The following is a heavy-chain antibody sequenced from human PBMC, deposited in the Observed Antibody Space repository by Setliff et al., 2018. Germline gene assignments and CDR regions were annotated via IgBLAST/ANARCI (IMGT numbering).Heavy chain of an antibody. D-gene: IGHD2-8*01. CDR2: IGAYTGNT. J-gene: IGHJ4*02. Sequence: ASVKVSCKASGYTLINYGISWVRQAPGQGLEWMRWIGAYTGNTNYAQKFQGRVTMTTDTSTSTAYMELRSLRSDDTAVYYCSRLVRYCTTTTCQSVPGAEVWGQGTLVTVS. V-gene: IGHV1-18*01. CDR1: GYTLINYG. CDR3: SRLVRYCTTTTCQSVPGAEV.